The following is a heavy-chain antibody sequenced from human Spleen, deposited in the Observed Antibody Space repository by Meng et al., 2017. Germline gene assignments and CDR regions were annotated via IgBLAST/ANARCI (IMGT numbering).Heavy chain of an antibody. CDR2: ITGSGGST. CDR1: GFTFTSYA. CDR3: AKWSRRDGYNFDN. J-gene: IGHJ4*02. V-gene: IGHV3-23*01. Sequence: GGSLRLSCAASGFTFTSYAMTWVRQAPGKGREWVSSITGSGGSTYYADSVKGRFTISRDNSKNTLYLQMNSLRAEDTAVYYCAKWSRRDGYNFDNWGQGTLVTVSS. D-gene: IGHD5-24*01.